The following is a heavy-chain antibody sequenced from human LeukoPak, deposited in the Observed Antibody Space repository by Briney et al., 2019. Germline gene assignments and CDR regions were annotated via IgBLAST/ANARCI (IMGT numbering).Heavy chain of an antibody. V-gene: IGHV1-2*02. J-gene: IGHJ4*02. CDR3: ARAFRDSSGFRGDYFDY. Sequence: GASVKVSCKASGYTFTGYYMYWVRQAPGQGLEWMGWINPNSGGTNYAQKFQGRVTITADKSTSTAYMELSSLRSEDTAVYYCARAFRDSSGFRGDYFDYWGQGTLVTVSS. CDR1: GYTFTGYY. D-gene: IGHD3-22*01. CDR2: INPNSGGT.